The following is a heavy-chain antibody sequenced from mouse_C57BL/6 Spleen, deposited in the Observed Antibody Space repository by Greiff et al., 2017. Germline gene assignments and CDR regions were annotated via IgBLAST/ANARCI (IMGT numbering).Heavy chain of an antibody. CDR2: ISSGGSYT. V-gene: IGHV5-6*01. J-gene: IGHJ4*01. D-gene: IGHD3-2*02. Sequence: EVHLVESGGDLVKPGGSLKLSCAASGFTFSSYGMSWVRQSPDKRLEWVATISSGGSYTYYPDSVKGRFTISRDNAKNTLYLQMSSLKSEDTAMYYCARHSSGSPYYAMDYWGQGTSGTVSS. CDR3: ARHSSGSPYYAMDY. CDR1: GFTFSSYG.